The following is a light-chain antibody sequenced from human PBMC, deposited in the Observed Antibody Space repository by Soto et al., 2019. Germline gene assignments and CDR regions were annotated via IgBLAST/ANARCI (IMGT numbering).Light chain of an antibody. J-gene: IGKJ5*01. Sequence: EIVLTQSPATLSLSPGESATLSCRASQSVGSYLAWYQQKPGQAPRLLIYDVSTRATDIPTRFSGSGSGTDFTLTISSLDPDDFAVYYCQQRNNWPRITFGQGTRL. V-gene: IGKV3-11*01. CDR2: DVS. CDR3: QQRNNWPRIT. CDR1: QSVGSY.